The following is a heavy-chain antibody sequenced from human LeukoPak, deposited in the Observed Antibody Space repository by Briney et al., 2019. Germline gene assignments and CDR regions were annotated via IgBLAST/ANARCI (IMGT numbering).Heavy chain of an antibody. CDR2: IYHSGST. V-gene: IGHV4-38-2*02. CDR3: ARDSRYYDFWSGYLDY. D-gene: IGHD3-3*01. CDR1: GYSISSGYY. J-gene: IGHJ4*02. Sequence: PSETLSLTCAVSGYSISSGYYWGWIRQPPGKGLEWIGSIYHSGSTNYNPSLKSRVTISVDTSKNQFSLKLSSVTAADTAVYYCARDSRYYDFWSGYLDYWGQGTLVTVSS.